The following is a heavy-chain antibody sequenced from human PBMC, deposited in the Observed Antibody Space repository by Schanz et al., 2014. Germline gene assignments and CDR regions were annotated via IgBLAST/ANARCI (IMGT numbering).Heavy chain of an antibody. J-gene: IGHJ2*01. CDR3: AGNRGSGGQNWYFDL. CDR2: ISASGGTT. Sequence: EVQLAESGGGLVQPGGSLRLSCAASGFSFSSYAMGWVRQARGKGLDWVSAISASGGTTYYADSVKGRFTISRDNAKISLYLQMNSLRAEDTAVYYCAGNRGSGGQNWYFDLWGRGPLVTVSS. D-gene: IGHD1-26*01. V-gene: IGHV3-23*04. CDR1: GFSFSSYA.